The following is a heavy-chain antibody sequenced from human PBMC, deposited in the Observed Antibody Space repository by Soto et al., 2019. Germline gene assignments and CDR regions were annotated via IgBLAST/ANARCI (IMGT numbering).Heavy chain of an antibody. D-gene: IGHD1-26*01. V-gene: IGHV1-3*01. CDR3: ARDRSSGNYFDY. CDR1: GYTFTSYA. CDR2: INAGNGNT. Sequence: QVQLVQSGAEVKKPGASVKVSCKASGYTFTSYAMHWVRQAPGQRLEWMGWINAGNGNTKYSQKFRGRVTITRYTSASTAYMELSSLRSEDTAVYFCARDRSSGNYFDYWGQGTLVTVSS. J-gene: IGHJ4*02.